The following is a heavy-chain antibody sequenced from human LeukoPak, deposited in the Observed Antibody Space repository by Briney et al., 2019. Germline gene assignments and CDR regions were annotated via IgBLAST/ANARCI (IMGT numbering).Heavy chain of an antibody. V-gene: IGHV4-59*11. CDR2: IYYSGST. J-gene: IGHJ5*02. D-gene: IGHD3-3*01. CDR1: GGSISSHY. CDR3: ARAVTIFGVVNWFDP. Sequence: SETLSLTCTVSGGSISSHYWSWIRQPPGKGLEWIGYIYYSGSTNYNPSLKSRVTISVDTSKNQFSLKLSSVTAADTAVYYCARAVTIFGVVNWFDPWGQGTLVTVS.